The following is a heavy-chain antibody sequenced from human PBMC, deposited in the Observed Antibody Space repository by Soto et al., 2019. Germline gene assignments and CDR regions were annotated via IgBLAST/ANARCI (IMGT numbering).Heavy chain of an antibody. Sequence: PGGSNRLSCAAAEFTCSGYGGSWVRQTTGKGLEWVSAISGSGGSTYYADSVKGRFTISRDNSKNTLYLQMNSLRAEDTAVYYCAKGVGQTSQNIQLWSWPRNKKNYYYYGMDVWGQGTTVTVSS. V-gene: IGHV3-23*01. CDR1: EFTCSGYG. CDR3: AKGVGQTSQNIQLWSWPRNKKNYYYYGMDV. D-gene: IGHD5-18*01. CDR2: ISGSGGST. J-gene: IGHJ6*02.